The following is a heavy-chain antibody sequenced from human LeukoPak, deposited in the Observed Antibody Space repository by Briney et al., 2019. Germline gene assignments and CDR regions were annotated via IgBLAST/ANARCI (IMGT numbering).Heavy chain of an antibody. J-gene: IGHJ4*02. CDR3: LAGGGY. D-gene: IGHD3-10*01. CDR1: GFIFSSHW. Sequence: GGSLRLSCEASGFIFSSHWMNWVRQAPGKGLEWVASMNPDGSETYYVDSVRGRFTISRDNAKNSLFLQMSTLRADDTAFYYCLAGGGYWGQGTLVSVSS. V-gene: IGHV3-7*01. CDR2: MNPDGSET.